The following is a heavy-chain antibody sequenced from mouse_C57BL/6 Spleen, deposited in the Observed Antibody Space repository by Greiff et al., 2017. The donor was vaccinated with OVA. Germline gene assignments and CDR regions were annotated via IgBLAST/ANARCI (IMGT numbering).Heavy chain of an antibody. D-gene: IGHD2-5*01. CDR3: GWSNYDCFDY. Sequence: QVQLQQPGAELVMPGASVKLSCKASGYTFTSYWMHWVKQRPGQGLEWIGEIDPSDSYTNYNQKFKGKSTLTVDKSSSTAYMQLSSLTSEDSAVYYCGWSNYDCFDYWGQGTTLTVSS. CDR2: IDPSDSYT. CDR1: GYTFTSYW. J-gene: IGHJ2*01. V-gene: IGHV1-69*01.